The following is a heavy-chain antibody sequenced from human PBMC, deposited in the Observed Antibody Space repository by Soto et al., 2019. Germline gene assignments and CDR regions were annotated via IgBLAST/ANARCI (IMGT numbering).Heavy chain of an antibody. J-gene: IGHJ5*02. D-gene: IGHD3-3*01. Sequence: QVQLQESGPGLVKPSQTLSLTCTVSGGSISSGDYYWSWIRQPPGKGLEWIGYINYRASTYYNPSLKSRIIISVDTSENQFSLKLNSVTAADTAVYFCARGPLVFGFWFDPWGQGTLVTVSS. V-gene: IGHV4-30-4*01. CDR2: INYRAST. CDR1: GGSISSGDYY. CDR3: ARGPLVFGFWFDP.